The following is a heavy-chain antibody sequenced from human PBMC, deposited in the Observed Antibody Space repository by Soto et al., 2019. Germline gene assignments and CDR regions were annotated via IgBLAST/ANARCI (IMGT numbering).Heavy chain of an antibody. D-gene: IGHD2-15*01. CDR2: ISSSSSYI. CDR1: VCTFSSYS. V-gene: IGHV3-21*01. CDR3: ATPKDSAFEY. J-gene: IGHJ4*02. Sequence: GGSLRLSCASSVCTFSSYSMNCVRQAPGKWLEWVSSISSSSSYIYYADSVKGRFTISRDNAKNSLYLQMNSLRAEDTAVYYCATPKDSAFEYWGQGTLVSVSS.